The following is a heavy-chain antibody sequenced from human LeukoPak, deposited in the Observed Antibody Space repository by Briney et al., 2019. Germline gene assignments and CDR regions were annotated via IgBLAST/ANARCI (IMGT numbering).Heavy chain of an antibody. D-gene: IGHD2-2*01. CDR3: ARGPRGRGSTS. V-gene: IGHV4-34*01. Sequence: SETLSLTCAVYGGSFSGYYWSWIRQPPGKGLEWIGEINHSGSTNYSPSLKSRVTISVDTSKNQFSLKLSSVTAADTAVYYCARGPRGRGSTSWGQGTLVTVSS. CDR2: INHSGST. CDR1: GGSFSGYY. J-gene: IGHJ4*02.